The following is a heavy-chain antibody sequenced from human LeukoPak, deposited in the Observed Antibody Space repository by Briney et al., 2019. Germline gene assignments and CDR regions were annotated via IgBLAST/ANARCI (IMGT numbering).Heavy chain of an antibody. J-gene: IGHJ3*02. Sequence: GGSLRLSCVVSGFTFSDYYMSWVRQAPGKGLEWVSVIYTAGSTYYADSVKGRFTISRDNSKNTLYLQMNSLRAEDTAVYYCARDLYGGSDAFDIWGQGTMVTVSS. CDR3: ARDLYGGSDAFDI. D-gene: IGHD3-16*01. V-gene: IGHV3-53*01. CDR1: GFTFSDYY. CDR2: IYTAGST.